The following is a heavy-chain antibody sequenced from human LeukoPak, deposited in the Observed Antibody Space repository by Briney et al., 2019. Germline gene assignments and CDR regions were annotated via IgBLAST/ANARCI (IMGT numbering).Heavy chain of an antibody. CDR1: GGSISSYY. J-gene: IGHJ4*02. CDR2: ISGSGGST. Sequence: ETLSLTCTVSGGSISSYYWSWVRQAPGKGLEWVSAISGSGGSTYYADSVKGRFTISRDNSKNTLYLQMNSLRAEDTAVYYCAKEPADYNDSSGYYYSWGQGTLVTVSS. D-gene: IGHD3-22*01. V-gene: IGHV3-23*01. CDR3: AKEPADYNDSSGYYYS.